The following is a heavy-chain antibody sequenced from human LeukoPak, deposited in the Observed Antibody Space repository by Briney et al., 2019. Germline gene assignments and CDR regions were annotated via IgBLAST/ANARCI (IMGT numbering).Heavy chain of an antibody. CDR2: IIPIFGTA. CDR3: ARLNGGSWAFDI. J-gene: IGHJ3*02. V-gene: IGHV1-69*06. D-gene: IGHD2-8*01. Sequence: SVKVSCKASGGTFISYAISWVRQAPGQGLEWMGGIIPIFGTANYAQKFQGRVTITADKSTSTAYMELSSLRSEDTAVYYCARLNGGSWAFDIWGQGTMVTVSS. CDR1: GGTFISYA.